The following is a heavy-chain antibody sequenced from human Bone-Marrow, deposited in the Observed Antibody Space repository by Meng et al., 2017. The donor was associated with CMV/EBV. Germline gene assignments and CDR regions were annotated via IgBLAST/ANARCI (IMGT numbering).Heavy chain of an antibody. D-gene: IGHD6-13*01. CDR2: ISSSGSTI. CDR3: AKSLYSSSWGIFDY. J-gene: IGHJ4*02. CDR1: GFTFSDYY. V-gene: IGHV3-11*01. Sequence: GESLKISCAASGFTFSDYYMSWIRQAPGKGLEWVSYISSSGSTIYYADSVKGRFTISRDNSKNSLYLQMNSLRTEDTALYYCAKSLYSSSWGIFDYWGQGTLVTVSS.